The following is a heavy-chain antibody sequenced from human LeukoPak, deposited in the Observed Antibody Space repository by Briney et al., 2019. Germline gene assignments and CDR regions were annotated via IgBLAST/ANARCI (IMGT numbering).Heavy chain of an antibody. D-gene: IGHD3-16*02. V-gene: IGHV3-33*08. J-gene: IGHJ4*02. CDR1: ELTFSGSG. CDR2: IWYDGSNK. Sequence: GGSLRLSCTLSELTFSGSGMHWVRQAPGKGLEWVAVIWYDGSNKYYADSVKGRFTISRDNSKNTLYLQMNSLRAEDTAVYYCAREDVWGSYRPPDYWGQGTLVTVSS. CDR3: AREDVWGSYRPPDY.